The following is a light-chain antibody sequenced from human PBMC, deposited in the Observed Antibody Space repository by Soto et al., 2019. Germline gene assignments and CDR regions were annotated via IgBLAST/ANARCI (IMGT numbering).Light chain of an antibody. Sequence: EIVMTQSPATLSVSPGERATLSCRASQSISRNLAWYQQRPGRAPRLLIYDASTRATDIPARFSGRGSGTEFTLTISSLQSEDFAVYYCHQYNNWPLYTFGQGTKLEI. CDR2: DAS. CDR1: QSISRN. V-gene: IGKV3-15*01. J-gene: IGKJ2*01. CDR3: HQYNNWPLYT.